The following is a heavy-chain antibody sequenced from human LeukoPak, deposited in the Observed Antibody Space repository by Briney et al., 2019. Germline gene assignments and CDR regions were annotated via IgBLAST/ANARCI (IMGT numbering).Heavy chain of an antibody. Sequence: GGSLRLSCAVFGFTFSNSWMHWVRQPPGKGLVWVSSINTDGSFTAYADSVKGRFTISRDNAKNTLYLQMSTLRAEDTAVYYCASNYGDDSNYWGQGTLVTVSS. CDR1: GFTFSNSW. D-gene: IGHD4-23*01. J-gene: IGHJ4*02. CDR2: INTDGSFT. CDR3: ASNYGDDSNY. V-gene: IGHV3-74*01.